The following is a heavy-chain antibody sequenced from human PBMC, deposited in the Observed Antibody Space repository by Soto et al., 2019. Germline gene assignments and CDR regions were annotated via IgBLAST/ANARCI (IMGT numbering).Heavy chain of an antibody. D-gene: IGHD5-12*01. V-gene: IGHV4-34*01. Sequence: PSETLSLTCAVYGGSFSGYYWSWIRQPPGKGLEWIGEINHSGSTNYNPSLKSRVTISVDTPKNQFSLKLSSVTAADTAVYYCARGGGLSGYSGYGLDYWGQGTLVTVSS. CDR2: INHSGST. CDR3: ARGGGLSGYSGYGLDY. J-gene: IGHJ4*02. CDR1: GGSFSGYY.